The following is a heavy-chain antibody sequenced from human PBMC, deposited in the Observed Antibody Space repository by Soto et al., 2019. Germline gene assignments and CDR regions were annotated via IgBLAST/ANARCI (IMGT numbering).Heavy chain of an antibody. V-gene: IGHV4-39*01. CDR2: IKSSGST. D-gene: IGHD6-19*01. Sequence: QLQLQESGPGLVRPSETLSLICTVSGGSITRNDHYWGWIRQSPGKGLEWIGDIKSSGSTNYNLSLKSRVSMSVETSKNHFSLKMNSVTAADTAVYYCARLGISGWYQGSYFDYWGQGTLVTVSS. CDR1: GGSITRNDHY. CDR3: ARLGISGWYQGSYFDY. J-gene: IGHJ4*02.